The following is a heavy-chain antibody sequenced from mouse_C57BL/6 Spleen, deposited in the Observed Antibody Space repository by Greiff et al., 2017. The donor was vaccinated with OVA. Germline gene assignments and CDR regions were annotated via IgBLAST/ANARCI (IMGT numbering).Heavy chain of an antibody. D-gene: IGHD1-1*01. CDR1: GYSITSGYY. V-gene: IGHV3-6*01. CDR3: ARERPYGSNYWYFDV. CDR2: ISYDGSN. Sequence: ESGPGLVKPSQSLSLTCSVTGYSITSGYYWNWIRQFPGNKLEWMGYISYDGSNNYNPSLKNRISITRDTSKNQFFLKLNSVTTEDTATYYCARERPYGSNYWYFDVWGTGTTVTVSS. J-gene: IGHJ1*03.